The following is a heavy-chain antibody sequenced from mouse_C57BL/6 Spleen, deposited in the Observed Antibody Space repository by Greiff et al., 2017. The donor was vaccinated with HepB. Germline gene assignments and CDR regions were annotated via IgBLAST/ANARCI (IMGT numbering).Heavy chain of an antibody. J-gene: IGHJ3*01. CDR2: IYPRSGNT. V-gene: IGHV1-81*01. Sequence: VKLMESGAELARPGASVKLSCKASGYTFTSYGISWVKQRTGQGLEWIGEIYPRSGNTYYNEKFKGKATLTADKSSSTAYMELRSLTSEDSAVYFCARPYYSTFAYWGQGTLVTVSA. CDR1: GYTFTSYG. D-gene: IGHD2-5*01. CDR3: ARPYYSTFAY.